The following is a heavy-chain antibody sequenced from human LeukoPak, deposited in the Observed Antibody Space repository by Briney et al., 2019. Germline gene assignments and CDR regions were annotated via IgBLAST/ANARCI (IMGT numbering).Heavy chain of an antibody. D-gene: IGHD1-1*01. V-gene: IGHV1-18*01. CDR2: ISAYNGNT. CDR1: GYTFTSYG. J-gene: IGHJ5*02. CDR3: ARANAATRFDP. Sequence: ASXXVSCKASGYTFTSYGISWVRQAPGQGLEWMGWISAYNGNTNYAQKLQGRVTMTTDTSTSTAYMELRSLRSDDTAVYYCARANAATRFDPWGQGTLVTVSS.